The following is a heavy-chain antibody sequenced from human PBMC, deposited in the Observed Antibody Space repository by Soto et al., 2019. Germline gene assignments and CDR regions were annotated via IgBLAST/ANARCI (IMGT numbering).Heavy chain of an antibody. CDR3: TKQKGDRRTYNGMDV. CDR1: GDSVSSNSAA. Sequence: QVQLQQSGPGLVKPSQTLSLTCAISGDSVSSNSAAWNWIRQSPSRGLEWLGRAYYRSQWYYDSAVAVRSRITVIPDTSKNLYSLQLNSVTPEDTAVYYCTKQKGDRRTYNGMDVWGQGTTV. D-gene: IGHD2-21*02. V-gene: IGHV6-1*01. CDR2: AYYRSQWYY. J-gene: IGHJ6*02.